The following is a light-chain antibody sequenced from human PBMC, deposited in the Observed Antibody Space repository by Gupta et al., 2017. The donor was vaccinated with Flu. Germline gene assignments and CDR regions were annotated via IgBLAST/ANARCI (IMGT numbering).Light chain of an antibody. Sequence: SYVLTQPPSVSGAPGQTARTTCGGNKIESKSVHWYQQKAGQAPVLVVYDDSARPSGIPERFSGSNSGNTATLAISRVEAGDEADYYCQVWDSNSDPVFGGGTKLTVL. V-gene: IGLV3-21*02. J-gene: IGLJ2*01. CDR3: QVWDSNSDPV. CDR1: KIESKS. CDR2: DDS.